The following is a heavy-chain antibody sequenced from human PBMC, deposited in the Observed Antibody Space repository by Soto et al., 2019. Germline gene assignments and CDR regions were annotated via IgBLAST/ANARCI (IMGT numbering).Heavy chain of an antibody. V-gene: IGHV3-66*01. CDR3: ARDGYSSGGRYYYYYYMDV. CDR2: IYSGGST. CDR1: GFTVSSNY. D-gene: IGHD6-19*01. Sequence: PGGSLILSCAASGFTVSSNYISWVSQAPGKGLEWVSVIYSGGSTYYADSVKGGFTISRDNSKNTLYLQMNSLRAEDTAVYYCARDGYSSGGRYYYYYYMDVWGKGTTVTVSS. J-gene: IGHJ6*03.